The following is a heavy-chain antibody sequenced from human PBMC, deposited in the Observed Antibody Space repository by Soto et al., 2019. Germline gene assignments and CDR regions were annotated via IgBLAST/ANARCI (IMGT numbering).Heavy chain of an antibody. CDR3: AKTYSSGRGAFDV. J-gene: IGHJ3*01. D-gene: IGHD6-19*01. V-gene: IGHV3-23*01. CDR1: GFTFNNYA. Sequence: PGGSLRLSCAASGFTFNNYAMNWVRQAPGMGLEWVATISNTGGGTYYADSVKGRFTISRDNSKNSLYLQMNSLRAEDTAVYYCAKTYSSGRGAFDVWGQGTMVTVSS. CDR2: ISNTGGGT.